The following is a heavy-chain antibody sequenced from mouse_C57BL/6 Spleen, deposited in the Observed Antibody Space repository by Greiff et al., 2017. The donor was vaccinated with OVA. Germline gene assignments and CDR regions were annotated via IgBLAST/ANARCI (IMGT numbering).Heavy chain of an antibody. D-gene: IGHD3-2*02. CDR3: TRGRLVYWYFDV. V-gene: IGHV1-15*01. CDR2: IVPETGGT. Sequence: QVQLQQSGAELVRPGASVTLSCKASGYTFTDYEMHWVKQTPVHGLEWIGAIVPETGGTAYNQKFKGKAILTADKSSSTAYMELRSLTSEDSAVYYCTRGRLVYWYFDVWGTGTTVTVSS. CDR1: GYTFTDYE. J-gene: IGHJ1*03.